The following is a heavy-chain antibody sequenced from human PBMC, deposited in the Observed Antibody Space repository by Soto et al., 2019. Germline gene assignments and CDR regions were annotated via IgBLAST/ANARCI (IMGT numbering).Heavy chain of an antibody. CDR1: GGSISGYY. V-gene: IGHV4-59*01. J-gene: IGHJ6*02. Sequence: LSLTCTVSGGSISGYYWSWIRQPPGKGLEWIGYIFYRGGTLYNPSLQSRVTISLDTSRNQFFLRLSSVTAADTAVYYCTRHAIIPKLQYGMDVWGQGASVTSP. CDR3: TRHAIIPKLQYGMDV. CDR2: IFYRGGT. D-gene: IGHD2-2*01.